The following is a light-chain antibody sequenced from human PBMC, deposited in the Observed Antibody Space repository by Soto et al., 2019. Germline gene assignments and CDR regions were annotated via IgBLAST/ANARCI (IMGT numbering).Light chain of an antibody. CDR3: SSYRSSSTL. Sequence: QSALTQPASVSGSPGQSITISCTGTSSDVGGSNYVSWYQQHPDKAPKLMIYEVNNRPSGVSNRFSGSKSGNTASLTISGLQSEDEADYYCSSYRSSSTLFGGGTKLTVL. J-gene: IGLJ2*01. V-gene: IGLV2-14*01. CDR2: EVN. CDR1: SSDVGGSNY.